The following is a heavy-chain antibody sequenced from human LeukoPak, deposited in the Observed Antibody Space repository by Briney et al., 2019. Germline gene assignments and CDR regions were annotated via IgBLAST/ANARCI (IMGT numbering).Heavy chain of an antibody. CDR3: AKVKSRPWGSAFDGFDV. V-gene: IGHV3-23*01. D-gene: IGHD7-27*01. J-gene: IGHJ3*01. Sequence: GGSLRLSXAGSGFSFSEYGMSWVRQPPGKGLEWVSSISRSSDNTYYADSVKGRFTISRDNSKNTMYLQMNNLRAEDTAIYYCAKVKSRPWGSAFDGFDVWGQGTMVTVSS. CDR1: GFSFSEYG. CDR2: ISRSSDNT.